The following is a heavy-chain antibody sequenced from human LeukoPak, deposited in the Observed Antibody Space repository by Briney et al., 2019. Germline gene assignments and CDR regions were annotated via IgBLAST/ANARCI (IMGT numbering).Heavy chain of an antibody. D-gene: IGHD6-13*01. J-gene: IGHJ4*02. CDR1: GGSFSGYY. CDR3: ARDYSSSWYYFDY. V-gene: IGHV4-34*01. Sequence: SETLSLTCAVYGGSFSGYYWSWIRQPPGKGLEWIGEINHSGSTNYNPSLKSRVTTSVDTSKNQFSLNLSSVTAADTAVYYCARDYSSSWYYFDYWGQGTLVTVSS. CDR2: INHSGST.